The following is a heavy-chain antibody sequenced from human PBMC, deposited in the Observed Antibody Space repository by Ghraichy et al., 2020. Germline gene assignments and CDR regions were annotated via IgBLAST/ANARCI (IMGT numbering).Heavy chain of an antibody. V-gene: IGHV4-59*08. CDR1: GGSISSYY. CDR2: IYYSGST. J-gene: IGHJ4*02. D-gene: IGHD5-12*01. CDR3: ARLVATFSRNPSYFDY. Sequence: SETLSLTCTVSGGSISSYYWSWIRQPPGKGLEWIGYIYYSGSTNYNPSLKSRVTISVDTSKNQFSLKLSSVTAADTAVYYCARLVATFSRNPSYFDYWGQGTLVTVSS.